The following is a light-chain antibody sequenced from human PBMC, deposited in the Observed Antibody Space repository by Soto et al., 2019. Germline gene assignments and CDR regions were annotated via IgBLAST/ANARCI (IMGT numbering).Light chain of an antibody. J-gene: IGKJ1*01. CDR3: HKYDNWPQT. CDR1: QSVSSN. V-gene: IGKV3-15*01. CDR2: GAS. Sequence: EIVMTQSPVTLSVSPGERATLSCRASQSVSSNLAWHQQKPCQAPRLLIYGASTRATGIPVRFSGSGSGTEFTLTITGLQSEDFAVYYCHKYDNWPQTFGQGTRVDIK.